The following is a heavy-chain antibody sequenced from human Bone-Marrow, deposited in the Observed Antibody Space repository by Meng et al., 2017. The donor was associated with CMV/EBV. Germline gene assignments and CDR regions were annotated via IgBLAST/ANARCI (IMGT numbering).Heavy chain of an antibody. CDR2: ISSSGSTI. CDR1: GFTFSDYY. Sequence: GESLKISCAASGFTFSDYYMSWIRQAPGKGLEWVSYISSSGSTIYYADSVKGRFTISRDNAKNSLYLQMNSLRAEDTAVYYCASSRGYSNYLTDYWGQGTLVTSSS. D-gene: IGHD4-11*01. J-gene: IGHJ4*02. CDR3: ASSRGYSNYLTDY. V-gene: IGHV3-11*01.